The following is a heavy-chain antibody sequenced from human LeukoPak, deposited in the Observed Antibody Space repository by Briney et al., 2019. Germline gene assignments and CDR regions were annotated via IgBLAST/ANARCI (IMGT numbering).Heavy chain of an antibody. V-gene: IGHV4-4*02. CDR3: VRASVHSGGAFDI. Sequence: SGTLSLTCAVSGGSISSSNWWSWVRQPPGKGLEWIGEIYHSGSTNYNPSLESRVTTSRDTSKNQFSLKLSSVTAADTAVYYCVRASVHSGGAFDIWGQGTVVTVSS. D-gene: IGHD2-15*01. J-gene: IGHJ3*02. CDR1: GGSISSSNW. CDR2: IYHSGST.